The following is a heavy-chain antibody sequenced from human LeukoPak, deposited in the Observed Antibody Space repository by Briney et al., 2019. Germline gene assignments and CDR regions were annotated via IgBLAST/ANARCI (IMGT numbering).Heavy chain of an antibody. CDR2: INHSGST. V-gene: IGHV4-34*01. J-gene: IGHJ4*02. D-gene: IGHD3-10*01. CDR1: GGSIIVGAYY. CDR3: ASAHRERWSYYPTGCY. Sequence: PSETLSLTCAVSGGSIIVGAYYWSWIRQPPGKGLEWIGEINHSGSTNYNPSLKSRVTISVDTSKNQFSLKLSSVTAADTAVYYCASAHRERWSYYPTGCYWGQGTLVTVSS.